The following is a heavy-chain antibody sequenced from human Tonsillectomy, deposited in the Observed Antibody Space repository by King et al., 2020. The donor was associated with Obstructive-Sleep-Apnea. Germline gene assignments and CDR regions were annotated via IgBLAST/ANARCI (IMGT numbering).Heavy chain of an antibody. CDR2: IYYSGST. V-gene: IGHV4-59*01. CDR1: GGSISSYY. D-gene: IGHD3-10*01. J-gene: IGHJ4*02. CDR3: ARAKPHPTPSSRAAISGNTSQNPFSRELGSGTPADTAGYYCAGANWGSNDY. Sequence: QLQESGPGLVKPSETLSLTCTVSGGSISSYYWSWIRQPPGKGLEWIGYIYYSGSTNYNPSLKSRVTISVDTSKNQFSLKLSSVTAADTAVYYCARAKPHPTPSSRAAISGNTSQNPFSRELGSGTPADTAGYYCAGANWGSNDYWGQGTLVTVSS.